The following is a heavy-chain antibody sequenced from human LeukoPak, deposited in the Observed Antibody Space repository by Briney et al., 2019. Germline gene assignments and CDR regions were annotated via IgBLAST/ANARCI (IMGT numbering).Heavy chain of an antibody. Sequence: PGRSLSLSCAASKFTFSNYGMHWVRQAPGKGLEWVAVISDDGSSKYYGDSVKGRFTVSRDNSRNTLYLQMNSLRAEDSAVYYRASGSGLGYYYGMDVWGQGTTITVSS. V-gene: IGHV3-30*03. CDR3: ASGSGLGYYYGMDV. CDR2: ISDDGSSK. CDR1: KFTFSNYG. J-gene: IGHJ6*02. D-gene: IGHD1-26*01.